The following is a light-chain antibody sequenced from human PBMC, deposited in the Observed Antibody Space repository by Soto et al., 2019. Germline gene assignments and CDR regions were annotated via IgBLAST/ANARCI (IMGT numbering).Light chain of an antibody. V-gene: IGKV3-15*01. J-gene: IGKJ4*01. CDR1: QSVSSN. Sequence: EIVMTQSPATLSVSPGERATLSCRASQSVSSNLAWYQQKPGQAPRLLIYGAFTRATGIPARFSGSGSGTEFTLTISSLQSEDFAIVYCQQKKNWPPLTFGGGTKVEIK. CDR2: GAF. CDR3: QQKKNWPPLT.